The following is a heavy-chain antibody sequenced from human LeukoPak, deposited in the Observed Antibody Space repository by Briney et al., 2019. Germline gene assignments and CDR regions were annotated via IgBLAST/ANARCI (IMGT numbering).Heavy chain of an antibody. Sequence: GGSLRLSCAASGFTFSSYWMSWVRQAPGKGLEWVANIKQDGSGKYYVDSVKGRFTISRDNAKNSLYLQMNSLRAEDTAVYYCARVHYDSSGYYYDYWGQGTLVTVSS. CDR1: GFTFSSYW. V-gene: IGHV3-7*01. CDR3: ARVHYDSSGYYYDY. D-gene: IGHD3-22*01. J-gene: IGHJ4*02. CDR2: IKQDGSGK.